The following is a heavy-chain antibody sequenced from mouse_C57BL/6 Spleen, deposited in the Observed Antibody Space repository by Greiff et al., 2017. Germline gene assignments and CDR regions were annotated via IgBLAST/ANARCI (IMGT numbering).Heavy chain of an antibody. D-gene: IGHD1-1*01. J-gene: IGHJ1*03. CDR3: TRRGGSSSYWYFDV. CDR2: IDPETGGT. CDR1: GYTFTDYE. V-gene: IGHV1-15*01. Sequence: VQLQQSGAELVRPGASVTLSCKASGYTFTDYEMHWVKQTPVHGLEWIGAIDPETGGTAYNQKFKGKAILTADKSSSTAYMELRSLTSEDSAVYYGTRRGGSSSYWYFDVWGTGTTVTVSS.